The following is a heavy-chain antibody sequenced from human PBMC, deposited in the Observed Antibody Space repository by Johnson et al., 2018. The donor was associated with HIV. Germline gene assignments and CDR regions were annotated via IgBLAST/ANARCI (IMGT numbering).Heavy chain of an antibody. CDR2: ISSSGSTI. CDR3: ARPTKPGDAFDI. V-gene: IGHV3-48*04. D-gene: IGHD1-14*01. Sequence: VESGGSLRLSCAASGFTFSSYWMSWVRQAPGKGLEWVSYISSSGSTIYYADSVKGRFTISRDNAKNSLYLQMNSLRAEDTAVYYCARPTKPGDAFDIWGQGTMVTVSS. CDR1: GFTFSSYW. J-gene: IGHJ3*02.